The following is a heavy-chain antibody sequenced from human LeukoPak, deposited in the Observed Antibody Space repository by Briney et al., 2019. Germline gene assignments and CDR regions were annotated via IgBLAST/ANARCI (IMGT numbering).Heavy chain of an antibody. D-gene: IGHD2-2*01. CDR1: GSTFTSSA. J-gene: IGHJ5*02. CDR2: IVVGSGNT. CDR3: AAVPDIVVVPDSYNWFDP. V-gene: IGHV1-58*01. Sequence: ASVKVSCKASGSTFTSSAVQWVRQARGQRLEWIGWIVVGSGNTNYAQKFQERVTITRDMSTSTAYMELSSLRSEDTAVYYCAAVPDIVVVPDSYNWFDPWGQGTLVTVSS.